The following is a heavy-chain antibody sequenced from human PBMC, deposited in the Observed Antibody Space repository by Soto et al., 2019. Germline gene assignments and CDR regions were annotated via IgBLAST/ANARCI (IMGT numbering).Heavy chain of an antibody. Sequence: GASVKVSCKASGGTFSSYAISWVRQAPGQGLEWMGGIIPIFGTANYAQKFQGRVTITADESTSTAYMELSSLRSEDTAVYYCARKVVPAATIPDYYGMDVWGQGTTVTVSS. V-gene: IGHV1-69*13. CDR2: IIPIFGTA. CDR1: GGTFSSYA. D-gene: IGHD2-2*01. J-gene: IGHJ6*02. CDR3: ARKVVPAATIPDYYGMDV.